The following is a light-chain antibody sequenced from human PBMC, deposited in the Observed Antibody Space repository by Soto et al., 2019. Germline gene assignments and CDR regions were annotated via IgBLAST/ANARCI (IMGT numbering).Light chain of an antibody. CDR3: QKYNNWPPIT. CDR1: QSVTSN. V-gene: IGKV3-15*01. Sequence: EIVMTQAPATLSVSPGGRATLSCRASQSVTSNLAWYQQKPGRAPRLLIYGAYSSATGIPDRFSGSGSGTEFTLTIRSLQSEDFAVYYCQKYNNWPPITFGKGKRREIK. CDR2: GAY. J-gene: IGKJ5*01.